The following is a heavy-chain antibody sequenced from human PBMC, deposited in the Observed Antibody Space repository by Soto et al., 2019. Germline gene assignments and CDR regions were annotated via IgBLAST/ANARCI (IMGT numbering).Heavy chain of an antibody. D-gene: IGHD3-16*01. J-gene: IGHJ4*02. CDR1: GLTVSSNY. Sequence: EVQLVESGGGLVQPGGSLRLSCAASGLTVSSNYMSWVRQAPGKGLEWVSVIYSGTTTHYADSVKGRFPISRDSSXXXXXXXXXXXXXXXTAAXXXXXXXWVEGYGAGTYFDYWGQGTLVTVSS. CDR3: XXXXWVEGYGAGTYFDY. CDR2: IYSGTTT. V-gene: IGHV3-66*01.